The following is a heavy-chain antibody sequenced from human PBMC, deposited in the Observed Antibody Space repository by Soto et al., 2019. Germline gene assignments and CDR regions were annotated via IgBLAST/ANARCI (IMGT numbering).Heavy chain of an antibody. J-gene: IGHJ4*02. CDR2: ITGDGGDT. CDR1: GFTFSSYA. V-gene: IGHV3-23*01. CDR3: AKGSATSRPYYFDY. Sequence: LRLSCVASGFTFSSYAMSWVRQAPGKGLEWVSAITGDGGDTFHADSVRGRLTISRDNSRNTLYLQMDSLRAEDTALYYCAKGSATSRPYYFDYWGQGTLVTVSS.